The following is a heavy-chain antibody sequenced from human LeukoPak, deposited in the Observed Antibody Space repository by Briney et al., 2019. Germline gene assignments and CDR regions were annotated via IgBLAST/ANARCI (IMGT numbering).Heavy chain of an antibody. Sequence: GGSLRLSCVFSGFTFSSYAMSWVRQAPGKGLEWVSSLSGSGGSTYYADSVKGRFTISRDNSKNTLYLQMNSLRAEDTAVYYCSYSYGYDYWGQGTLVTVSS. V-gene: IGHV3-23*01. J-gene: IGHJ4*02. CDR2: LSGSGGST. CDR3: SYSYGYDY. D-gene: IGHD5-18*01. CDR1: GFTFSSYA.